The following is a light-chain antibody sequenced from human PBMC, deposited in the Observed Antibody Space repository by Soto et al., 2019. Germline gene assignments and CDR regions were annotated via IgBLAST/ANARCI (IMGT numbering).Light chain of an antibody. CDR2: EVG. CDR3: CSYASGSIYV. J-gene: IGLJ1*01. Sequence: QXAXXQPASVSXSPGQSITISXXXXSSDVGAFNYVSWYLQYPGKAPKLMIYEVGNRPSGVSNRFSGSKSGNTASLTISGLQAEDEADYYCCSYASGSIYVFGTGTKLTVL. CDR1: SSDVGAFNY. V-gene: IGLV2-14*01.